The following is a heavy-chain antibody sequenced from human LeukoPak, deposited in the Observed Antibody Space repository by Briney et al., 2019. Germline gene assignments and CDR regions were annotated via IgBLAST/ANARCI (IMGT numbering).Heavy chain of an antibody. J-gene: IGHJ6*03. Sequence: GGSLRLSCVGSGFTFTTYWMSWVRQAPGKGLEWVANIKQDGSEKYYVDSVKGRFTISRDNAKNSLYLQMNSLRAEDTAVYYCAKGGGFDWLNYYYMDVWGKGTTVIISS. CDR2: IKQDGSEK. CDR3: AKGGGFDWLNYYYMDV. D-gene: IGHD3-9*01. V-gene: IGHV3-7*03. CDR1: GFTFTTYW.